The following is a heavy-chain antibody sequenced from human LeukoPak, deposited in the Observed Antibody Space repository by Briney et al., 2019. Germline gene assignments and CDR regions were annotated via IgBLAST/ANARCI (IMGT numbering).Heavy chain of an antibody. CDR3: ARTGQQLVLTYYYYYMDV. D-gene: IGHD6-13*01. V-gene: IGHV4-38-2*02. CDR1: GYSISSGYY. CDR2: IYHSGST. J-gene: IGHJ6*03. Sequence: SETLSLTCTVSGYSISSGYYWGWIRQPPGKGLEWIGSIYHSGSTYYNPSLKSRVTISVDTSKNQFSLKLSSVTAADTAVYYCARTGQQLVLTYYYYYMDVWGKGTTVTVSS.